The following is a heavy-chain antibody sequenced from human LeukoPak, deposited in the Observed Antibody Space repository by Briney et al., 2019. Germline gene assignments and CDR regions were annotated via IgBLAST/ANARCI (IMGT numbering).Heavy chain of an antibody. Sequence: SETLSLTCTVSGGSISSYYWSWIRQPPGKGLEWIGYIYYSGSTNYNPSLKSRVTMSVDTSKNQFSLKLSSVTAADTAVYYCARGAVGGSFDYWGQGTPVTVSS. J-gene: IGHJ4*02. D-gene: IGHD4-23*01. V-gene: IGHV4-59*01. CDR2: IYYSGST. CDR1: GGSISSYY. CDR3: ARGAVGGSFDY.